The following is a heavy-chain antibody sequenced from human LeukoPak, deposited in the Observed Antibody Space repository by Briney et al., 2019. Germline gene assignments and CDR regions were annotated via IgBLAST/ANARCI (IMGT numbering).Heavy chain of an antibody. CDR1: GGSISSGDYY. Sequence: SETLSLTCTVSGGSISSGDYYWSWIRQPPGKGLEWIGYIYYSGSTYYNPSLKSRVTISVDTSKNQFSLKLSSVTAADTAVYYCARYSYDYGGNSASAGPLFDYWGQGTLVTVSS. J-gene: IGHJ4*02. CDR3: ARYSYDYGGNSASAGPLFDY. V-gene: IGHV4-30-4*08. CDR2: IYYSGST. D-gene: IGHD4-23*01.